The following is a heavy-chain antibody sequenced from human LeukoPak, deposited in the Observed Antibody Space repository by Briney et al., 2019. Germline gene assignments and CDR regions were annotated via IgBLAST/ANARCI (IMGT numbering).Heavy chain of an antibody. CDR1: GGSFSGYY. V-gene: IGHV4-34*01. D-gene: IGHD3-10*01. Sequence: SETLSLTCAVYGGSFSGYYWSWIRQPPGKGLEWIGEINHSGSTNYNPSLTSRVIISVDTSKNQFSLKLSSVTAADTAVYYCARVDVTMVRGVADYYYYHGMDVWGKGTTVTVSS. CDR2: INHSGST. CDR3: ARVDVTMVRGVADYYYYHGMDV. J-gene: IGHJ6*04.